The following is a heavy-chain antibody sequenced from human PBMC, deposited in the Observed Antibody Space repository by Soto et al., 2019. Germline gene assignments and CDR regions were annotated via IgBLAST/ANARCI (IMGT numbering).Heavy chain of an antibody. CDR2: ISSSSSYI. Sequence: EVQLVESGGGLIQPGGSLRLSCAASGFTFSSYSMNWVRQAPGKGLEWVSSISSSSSYIYYADSVKGRFTISRDNAKNSLYLQMNSLRAEDTAVYYCARAPFDGSGYYGVYYFDYWGQGTLVTVSS. CDR3: ARAPFDGSGYYGVYYFDY. J-gene: IGHJ4*02. D-gene: IGHD3-22*01. CDR1: GFTFSSYS. V-gene: IGHV3-21*01.